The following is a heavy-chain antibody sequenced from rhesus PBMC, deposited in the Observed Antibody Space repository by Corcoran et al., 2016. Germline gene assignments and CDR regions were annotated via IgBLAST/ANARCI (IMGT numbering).Heavy chain of an antibody. J-gene: IGHJ4*01. CDR1: GFTFSDYY. Sequence: EVQLVESGGGLAKPGGSLRLSCAASGFTFSDYYMDWVRQAPGKGLEWVSRIINGVGSQWYASSVKGRFTISRENDKNTLYLQMNSLRAEDTAVYYCAREGGSWRFDYWGQGVLLTVSS. D-gene: IGHD6-25*01. CDR3: AREGGSWRFDY. V-gene: IGHV3-178*01. CDR2: IINGVGSQ.